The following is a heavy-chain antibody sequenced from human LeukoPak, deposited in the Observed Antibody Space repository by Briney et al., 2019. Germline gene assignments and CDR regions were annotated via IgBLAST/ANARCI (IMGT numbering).Heavy chain of an antibody. V-gene: IGHV3-53*01. CDR3: ARGDDSGYYDYFDY. J-gene: IGHJ4*02. D-gene: IGHD3-22*01. CDR2: IYTGGNT. CDR1: GFTFDSNY. Sequence: GGSLRLSCAASGFTFDSNYLSWVRQAPGKGLEWVSTIYTGGNTYYAASVKGRFTISRDFPKNAVFLHMNSLRAEDTAMYYCARGDDSGYYDYFDYWGQGALVTVSS.